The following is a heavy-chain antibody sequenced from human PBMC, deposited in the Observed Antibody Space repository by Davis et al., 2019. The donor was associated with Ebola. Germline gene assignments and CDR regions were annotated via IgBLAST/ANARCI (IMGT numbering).Heavy chain of an antibody. Sequence: GGSLRLSCAASGFTVSSNYMIWVRQAPGKGLEWVSLLYSSGSTFYADSVKGRFIISRDNYENTLFLQMNSLRVEDTAVYYCAKFWGDEYSSTWFYFHHWGQGTLVTVSS. J-gene: IGHJ4*02. CDR3: AKFWGDEYSSTWFYFHH. V-gene: IGHV3-53*01. CDR2: LYSSGST. D-gene: IGHD6-13*01. CDR1: GFTVSSNY.